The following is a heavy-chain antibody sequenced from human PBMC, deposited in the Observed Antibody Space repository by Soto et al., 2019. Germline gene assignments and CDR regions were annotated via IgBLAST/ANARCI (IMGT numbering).Heavy chain of an antibody. Sequence: QVQLVESGGGVVQPGRSLRLSCAASGFTFSSYAMHWVRQAPGKGLEWVAVISYDGSNKYYADSVKGRFTISRDNSKNTLYLQMNSLRAEDTAVYYCARDGDLNWNYGDYWGQGTVVTVSS. CDR1: GFTFSSYA. CDR3: ARDGDLNWNYGDY. J-gene: IGHJ4*02. V-gene: IGHV3-30-3*01. D-gene: IGHD1-7*01. CDR2: ISYDGSNK.